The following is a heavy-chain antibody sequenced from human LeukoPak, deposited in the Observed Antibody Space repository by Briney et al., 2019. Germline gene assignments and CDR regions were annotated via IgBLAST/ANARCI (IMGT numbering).Heavy chain of an antibody. CDR3: ARDGGGYDSNWFDP. CDR2: IYTSGST. CDR1: GGSISSYY. V-gene: IGHV4-4*07. J-gene: IGHJ5*02. D-gene: IGHD5-12*01. Sequence: PSETLSLTCTVSGGSISSYYWSWIRQPAGKGLEWIGRIYTSGSTNYNSSLKSRVTMSVDTSKNQFSLKLSSVTAADTAVYYCARDGGGYDSNWFDPWGQGTLVTVSS.